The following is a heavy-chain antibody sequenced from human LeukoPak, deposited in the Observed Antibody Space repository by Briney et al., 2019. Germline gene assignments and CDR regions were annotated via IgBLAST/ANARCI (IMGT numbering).Heavy chain of an antibody. CDR1: GGSISSYY. J-gene: IGHJ6*02. V-gene: IGHV4-59*01. Sequence: SETLSLTCTASGGSISSYYWSWIRQPPGKGLEWIGYIYYSGSTNYNPSLKSRVTISVDTSKNQFSLKLSSVTAADTAVYYCARGVGGPYYYGMDVWGQGTTVTVSS. CDR2: IYYSGST. CDR3: ARGVGGPYYYGMDV. D-gene: IGHD5/OR15-5a*01.